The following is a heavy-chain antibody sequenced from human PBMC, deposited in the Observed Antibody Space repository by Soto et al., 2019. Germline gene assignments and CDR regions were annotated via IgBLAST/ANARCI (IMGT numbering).Heavy chain of an antibody. Sequence: PGGSLRLSCAASGFTFSNAWMSWVRQAPGKGLEWVGRIKSKTDGGTTDYAAPVKGRFTISRDDSKNTLYLQMNSLKTEDTAVYYCTTDTSYPHYYGSGKDPPIDYWGQGTLVTVSS. D-gene: IGHD3-10*01. J-gene: IGHJ4*02. CDR1: GFTFSNAW. V-gene: IGHV3-15*01. CDR3: TTDTSYPHYYGSGKDPPIDY. CDR2: IKSKTDGGTT.